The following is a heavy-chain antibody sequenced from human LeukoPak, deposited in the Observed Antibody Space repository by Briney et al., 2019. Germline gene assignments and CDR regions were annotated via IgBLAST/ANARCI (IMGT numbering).Heavy chain of an antibody. CDR1: GFTFSSYG. CDR3: AKARNYILWFLDY. D-gene: IGHD3-9*01. V-gene: IGHV3-30*02. Sequence: GGSLRLSCAASGFTFSSYGMHWVRQAPGKGLEWVAFIRYDGSNKYYADSVKGRFTISRDNSKNTLYLQMNSLRAEDTAVYYCAKARNYILWFLDYWGQGTLVTVSS. CDR2: IRYDGSNK. J-gene: IGHJ4*02.